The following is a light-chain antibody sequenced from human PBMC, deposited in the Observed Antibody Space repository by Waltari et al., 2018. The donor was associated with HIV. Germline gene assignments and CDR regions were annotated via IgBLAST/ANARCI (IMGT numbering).Light chain of an antibody. CDR1: QAVNNNY. Sequence: EIVLTQSPGTLSLSPGERATLSCRATQAVNNNYLAWYQQKPGQAHRLLIYGASSRATGIPDRFSGGGSGTDFTLTISRLEPEDFAVYFCQQYGSSPYTFGQGTKLEIK. J-gene: IGKJ2*01. CDR2: GAS. CDR3: QQYGSSPYT. V-gene: IGKV3-20*01.